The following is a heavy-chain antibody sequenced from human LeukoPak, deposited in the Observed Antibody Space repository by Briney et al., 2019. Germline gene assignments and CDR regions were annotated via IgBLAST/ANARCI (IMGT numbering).Heavy chain of an antibody. V-gene: IGHV1-2*02. Sequence: ASVKVSCKASGYTFTGYYMHWVRQAPGQGLEWMGWINPNSGGTNYAQKFQGRVTMTRDTSISTAYMELSRLRSDDTAVYYCARAHDIVVVPAASLYYFDYWGQGTLVTVSS. J-gene: IGHJ4*02. CDR3: ARAHDIVVVPAASLYYFDY. CDR2: INPNSGGT. CDR1: GYTFTGYY. D-gene: IGHD2-2*01.